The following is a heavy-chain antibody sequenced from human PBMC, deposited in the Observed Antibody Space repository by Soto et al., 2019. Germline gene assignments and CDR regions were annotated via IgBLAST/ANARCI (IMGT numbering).Heavy chain of an antibody. V-gene: IGHV4-39*01. J-gene: IGHJ4*02. CDR3: ASYYGDYNYYFAY. D-gene: IGHD4-17*01. Sequence: SETLSLTCTVSGGSISSNTFYWGWIRQPPGKGLEWIGSIYYSGSTYYNPSLKSRVTISVDTSKNQFSLKLSSVTAADTAVYYCASYYGDYNYYFAYWGQGTLVTVSS. CDR2: IYYSGST. CDR1: GGSISSNTFY.